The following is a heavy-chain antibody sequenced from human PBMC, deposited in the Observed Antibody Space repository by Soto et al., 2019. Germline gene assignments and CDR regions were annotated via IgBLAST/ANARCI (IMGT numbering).Heavy chain of an antibody. D-gene: IGHD6-19*01. J-gene: IGHJ3*02. CDR2: ISAYNGNT. CDR1: GYTFTSYG. Sequence: GASVKVSCKASGYTFTSYGISWVRQAPGQGLEWMGWISAYNGNTNYAQKLQGRVTMTTDTSTSTAYMELRSLRSDDTAVYYCARGLPQWLVSIGAFDIWGQGTMVTVSS. CDR3: ARGLPQWLVSIGAFDI. V-gene: IGHV1-18*01.